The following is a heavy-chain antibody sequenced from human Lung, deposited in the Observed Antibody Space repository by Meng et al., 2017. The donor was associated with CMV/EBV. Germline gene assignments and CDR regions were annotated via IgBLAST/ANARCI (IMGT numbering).Heavy chain of an antibody. CDR1: GFTLSSYG. J-gene: IGHJ4*02. CDR2: IRYDGSNT. Sequence: SCATSGFTLSSYGMHWVRQAPGKGLEWVAFIRYDGSNTYYADSVKGRFTISRDNSKNTLYLQMNSLRAEDTAVYYCANRYSGFEDVWYFDYWGQGXLVTVSS. CDR3: ANRYSGFEDVWYFDY. V-gene: IGHV3-30*02. D-gene: IGHD5-12*01.